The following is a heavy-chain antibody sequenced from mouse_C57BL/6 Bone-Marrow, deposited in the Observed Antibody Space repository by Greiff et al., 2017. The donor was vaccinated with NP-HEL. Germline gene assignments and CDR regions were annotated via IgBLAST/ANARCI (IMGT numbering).Heavy chain of an antibody. CDR1: GYTFTDYY. D-gene: IGHD1-1*01. J-gene: IGHJ3*01. V-gene: IGHV1-26*01. CDR2: INPNNGGT. CDR3: ARDYYGSSYGGFAD. Sequence: VQLQQSGPELVKPGASVKISCKASGYTFTDYYMNWVKQSHGKSLEWIGDINPNNGGTSYNQKFKGKATLTVDKSSSTAYMELRSLTSEDSAVYYCARDYYGSSYGGFADWGQGTLVTVSA.